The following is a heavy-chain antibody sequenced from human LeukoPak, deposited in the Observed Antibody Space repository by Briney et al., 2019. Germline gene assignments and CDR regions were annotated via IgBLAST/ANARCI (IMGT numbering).Heavy chain of an antibody. CDR1: GFTFSSYG. CDR3: AKDSFNGPGVSPNYYGMDV. CDR2: ISYDGSNK. D-gene: IGHD3-10*01. Sequence: GGSLRLSCAASGFTFSSYGMHWVRQAPGKGLEWVAVISYDGSNKYYADSVKGRFTISRDNSKNTLYLQMNSLRAEDTAVYYCAKDSFNGPGVSPNYYGMDVWGQGTTVTVSS. V-gene: IGHV3-30*18. J-gene: IGHJ6*02.